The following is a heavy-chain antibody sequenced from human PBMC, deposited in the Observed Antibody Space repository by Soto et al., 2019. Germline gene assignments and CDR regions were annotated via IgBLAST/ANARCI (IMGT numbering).Heavy chain of an antibody. CDR2: MYYSGTS. D-gene: IGHD5-12*01. Sequence: PQTWSLSYTVSGGFTSDYTYYWCCIRQPPGKGLEWIGSMYYSGTSSYNPSLKSRVSMSVDTSKKQLSLRLTSVTAADTAVYYCARDRRGWLRLYEPAFDIWGQGTMVT. V-gene: IGHV4-39*02. CDR3: ARDRRGWLRLYEPAFDI. CDR1: GGFTSDYTYY. J-gene: IGHJ3*02.